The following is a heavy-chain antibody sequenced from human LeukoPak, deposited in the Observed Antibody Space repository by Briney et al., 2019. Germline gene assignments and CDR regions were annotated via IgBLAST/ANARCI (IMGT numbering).Heavy chain of an antibody. D-gene: IGHD6-13*01. CDR1: EFIFSGHW. Sequence: PGGSLRLSCAASEFIFSGHWMNWVRQAPGKGLEWVANIKQDGSEKQYGGSVRGRFTISRDNAKISLYLQMNSLRVEDTAVYYCARDGFVGAADYWGQGTLVTVCS. CDR3: ARDGFVGAADY. CDR2: IKQDGSEK. V-gene: IGHV3-7*01. J-gene: IGHJ4*02.